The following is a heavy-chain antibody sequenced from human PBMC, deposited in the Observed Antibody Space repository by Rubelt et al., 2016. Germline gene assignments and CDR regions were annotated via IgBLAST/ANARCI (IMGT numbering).Heavy chain of an antibody. CDR2: IYTSGST. V-gene: IGHV4-39*07. J-gene: IGHJ6*02. CDR1: GGSISSSSYY. CDR3: ARDYSLRGGTDYYYGMDV. D-gene: IGHD3-16*01. Sequence: QLQLQESGPGLVKPSETLSLTCTVSGGSISSSSYYWGWIRQPPGKGLEWIGSIYTSGSTNYNPSLKGRVNLSVDTSKNQFSLELSSVTAADTAVYYCARDYSLRGGTDYYYGMDVWGQGTTVTVSS.